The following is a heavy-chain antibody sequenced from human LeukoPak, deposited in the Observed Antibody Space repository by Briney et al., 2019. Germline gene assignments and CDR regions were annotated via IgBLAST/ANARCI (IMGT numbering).Heavy chain of an antibody. CDR3: ARGADFWSGREDD. D-gene: IGHD3-3*01. Sequence: PSETLSLTCAVYGGSFSGYYWSWIRQPPGKGLEWIGEINHSGSTNYNPSLKSRVTISVDTSKNQFSLKLSSVTAADTAVYYCARGADFWSGREDDWGQGTLVTVSS. J-gene: IGHJ4*02. CDR1: GGSFSGYY. V-gene: IGHV4-34*01. CDR2: INHSGST.